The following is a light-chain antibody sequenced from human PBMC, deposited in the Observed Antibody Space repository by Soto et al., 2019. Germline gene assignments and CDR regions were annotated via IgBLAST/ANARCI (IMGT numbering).Light chain of an antibody. V-gene: IGLV2-11*01. Sequence: QSVLTQPRSVSGSLGQSVTISCTGTRSDVGGYNYVSWYQQHPGKAPKLLTYDVSKRPSGVPDRFSGSKSDNTASLTISGLQAEDEADYYCCSYAGSNTFVFGTGTKLTVL. CDR3: CSYAGSNTFV. CDR2: DVS. CDR1: RSDVGGYNY. J-gene: IGLJ1*01.